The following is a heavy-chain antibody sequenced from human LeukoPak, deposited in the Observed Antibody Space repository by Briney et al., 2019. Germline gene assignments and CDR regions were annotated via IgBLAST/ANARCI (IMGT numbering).Heavy chain of an antibody. CDR3: ASDGGTYCGGDCYGD. D-gene: IGHD2-21*02. J-gene: IGHJ4*02. CDR1: GFTFSSYV. CDR2: ISSNGGNT. Sequence: GGSLRLSCAASGFTFSSYVIHWVRQAPGKGLEYVSGISSNGGNTHYANSVKGRFTISRDNSKNTLYLQMGSLRAEDMAVYYCASDGGTYCGGDCYGDWGQGTLVTVSS. V-gene: IGHV3-64*01.